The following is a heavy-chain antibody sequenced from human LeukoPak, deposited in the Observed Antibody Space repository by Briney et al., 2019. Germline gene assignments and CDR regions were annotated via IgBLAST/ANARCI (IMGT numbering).Heavy chain of an antibody. CDR2: ISDSSGTI. Sequence: GGSLRLSCAASGFTFNTYSMNWVRQAPGKGLEWISYISDSSGTIYYADSVKGRFTISRDNAKNSLYLQMNSLRAEDTAVYYCARGRLYGGRYRWDYFDYWGQGTLVTVSS. D-gene: IGHD6-19*01. CDR3: ARGRLYGGRYRWDYFDY. V-gene: IGHV3-48*01. J-gene: IGHJ4*02. CDR1: GFTFNTYS.